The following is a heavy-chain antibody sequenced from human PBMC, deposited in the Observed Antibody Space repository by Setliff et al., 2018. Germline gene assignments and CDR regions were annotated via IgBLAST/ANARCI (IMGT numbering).Heavy chain of an antibody. V-gene: IGHV4-4*02. CDR2: IYHGGDT. CDR1: GFTVSSNY. J-gene: IGHJ5*02. Sequence: GSLRLSCAVSGFTVSSNYMSWVRQAPGKGLEWIGRIYHGGDTYYNASLKSRLTISVDTSKNQFSLKLRSVTAADTAVYYCATDGPVLNGDYISWGQGTLVTVSS. CDR3: ATDGPVLNGDYIS. D-gene: IGHD3-10*01.